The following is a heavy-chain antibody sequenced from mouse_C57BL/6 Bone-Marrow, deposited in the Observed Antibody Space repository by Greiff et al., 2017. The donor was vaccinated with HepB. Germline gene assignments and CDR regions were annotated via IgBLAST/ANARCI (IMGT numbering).Heavy chain of an antibody. CDR2: IHPNSGST. D-gene: IGHD1-1*01. V-gene: IGHV1-64*01. Sequence: VQLQQPGAELVKPGASVKLSCKASGYTFTSYWMHWVKQRPGQGLEWIGMIHPNSGSTNYNEKFKSKATLTVDKSSSTAYMQLSSLTSEDSAVYYCARADYYGRRPWFAYWGQGTLVTVSA. CDR3: ARADYYGRRPWFAY. J-gene: IGHJ3*01. CDR1: GYTFTSYW.